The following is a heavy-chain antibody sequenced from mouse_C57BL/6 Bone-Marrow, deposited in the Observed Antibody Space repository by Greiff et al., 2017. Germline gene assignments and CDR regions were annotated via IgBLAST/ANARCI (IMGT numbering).Heavy chain of an antibody. Sequence: EVKVVESGGGLVQSGRSLRLSCATSGFTFSDFYMEWVRQAPGKGLEWIAASRNKANDYTTEYSASVKGRFIVSRDTSQSILYLQMNALRAEDTAIYYCARDASLGYFDYWGQGTTLTVSS. V-gene: IGHV7-1*01. CDR3: ARDASLGYFDY. J-gene: IGHJ2*01. CDR1: GFTFSDFY. CDR2: SRNKANDYTT. D-gene: IGHD3-1*01.